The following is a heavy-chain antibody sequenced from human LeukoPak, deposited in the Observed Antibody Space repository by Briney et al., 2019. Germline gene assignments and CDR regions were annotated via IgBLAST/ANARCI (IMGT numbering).Heavy chain of an antibody. J-gene: IGHJ5*02. CDR2: ISSSGSTI. CDR3: ARERRGYCSSTSCSWFDP. V-gene: IGHV3-11*04. D-gene: IGHD2-2*01. Sequence: AGGSLRLSCAGSGFTFSDYYMSWIRQAPGKGVEWVSYISSSGSTIYYADSVKGRFTISRDNAKNSLYLQMNSLRAEDTAVYYCARERRGYCSSTSCSWFDPWGQGTLVTVSS. CDR1: GFTFSDYY.